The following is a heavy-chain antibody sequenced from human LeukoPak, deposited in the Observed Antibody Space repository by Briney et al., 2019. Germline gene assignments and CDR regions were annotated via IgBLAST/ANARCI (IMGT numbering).Heavy chain of an antibody. CDR3: AREQRITMVRGPGHYGMDV. Sequence: GGSLRLSCAASGFTFSSYSMNWVRQAPGKGLEWVSSISSSSSYIYYADSVKGRFTISRDNSKNTLYLQMNSLRAEDTAVYYCAREQRITMVRGPGHYGMDVWGQGTTVTVSS. V-gene: IGHV3-21*01. J-gene: IGHJ6*02. CDR1: GFTFSSYS. CDR2: ISSSSSYI. D-gene: IGHD3-10*01.